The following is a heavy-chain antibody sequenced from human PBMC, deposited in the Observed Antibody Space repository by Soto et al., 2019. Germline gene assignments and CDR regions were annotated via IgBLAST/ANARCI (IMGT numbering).Heavy chain of an antibody. J-gene: IGHJ4*02. V-gene: IGHV3-23*01. CDR3: AKGYSSGWYQQFFDY. CDR2: ISGSGGST. D-gene: IGHD6-19*01. Sequence: GGSLGLSCAASGFTFSSYAMSCVLQAPGKGLEWVSAISGSGGSTYYADSVKGRFTISRDNSKNTLYLQMNSLRAEDTAVYYCAKGYSSGWYQQFFDYWGQGTLVTVSS. CDR1: GFTFSSYA.